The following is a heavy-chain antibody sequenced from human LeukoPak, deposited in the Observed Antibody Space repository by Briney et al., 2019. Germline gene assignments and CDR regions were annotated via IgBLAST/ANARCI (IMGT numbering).Heavy chain of an antibody. J-gene: IGHJ4*02. Sequence: PGGSLRLSCAASGFTFSNAWMSWVRQAPGKGLEWVGRIKSKTDGGTTDYAAPVKGRFTISRDDSKNTLYLQMNSLKTEDTAVYYCTTYLLYGDYFDYWGQGTLVTVSS. V-gene: IGHV3-15*01. CDR1: GFTFSNAW. CDR3: TTYLLYGDYFDY. D-gene: IGHD4-17*01. CDR2: IKSKTDGGTT.